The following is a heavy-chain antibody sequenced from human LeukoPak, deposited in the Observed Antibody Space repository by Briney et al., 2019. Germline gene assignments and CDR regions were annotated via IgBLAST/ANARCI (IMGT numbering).Heavy chain of an antibody. V-gene: IGHV4-59*01. CDR1: GGSISSYY. CDR2: IYYSGST. CDR3: ARWYKYSSSWSPVNWFDP. J-gene: IGHJ5*02. D-gene: IGHD6-6*01. Sequence: PSETLSLTCTLSGGSISSYYWSWIRQPPGKGLEWIGYIYYSGSTNYNPSLKSRVTISVDTSKNQFSLKLSSVTAADTAVYYCARWYKYSSSWSPVNWFDPWGQGTLVTVHS.